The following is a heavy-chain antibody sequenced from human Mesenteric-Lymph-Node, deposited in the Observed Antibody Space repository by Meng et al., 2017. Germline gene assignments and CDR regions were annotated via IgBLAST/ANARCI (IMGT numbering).Heavy chain of an antibody. V-gene: IGHV1-18*01. J-gene: IGHJ4*02. CDR2: ISAYNGNT. Sequence: ASVKVSCKASGYTFTSYGISWVRQAPGQGLEWMGWISAYNGNTNYAQKLQGRVTMTTDTSTSTAYMELRSLRSDDTAVYYCARTYSSGWYQTKLPNYLDYWGQGTLVTVSS. CDR1: GYTFTSYG. D-gene: IGHD6-19*01. CDR3: ARTYSSGWYQTKLPNYLDY.